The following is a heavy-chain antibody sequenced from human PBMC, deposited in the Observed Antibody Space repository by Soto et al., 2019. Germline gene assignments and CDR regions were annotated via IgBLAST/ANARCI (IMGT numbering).Heavy chain of an antibody. CDR3: AKYPDYSAYDATYFDY. Sequence: SLRLSCAASGFTFSTYAMSWVRQAPAEGLEWVSVISGTGGTTYYAGSVKGRFTISRDNSKNTLYLQMNSLRAEDTAVYYCAKYPDYSAYDATYFDYWGQGAQVTVSS. CDR2: ISGTGGTT. CDR1: GFTFSTYA. D-gene: IGHD5-12*01. V-gene: IGHV3-23*01. J-gene: IGHJ4*02.